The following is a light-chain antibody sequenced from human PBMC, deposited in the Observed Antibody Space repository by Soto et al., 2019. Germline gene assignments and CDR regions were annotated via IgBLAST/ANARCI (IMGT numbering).Light chain of an antibody. CDR1: HDINNF. CDR3: QQYDDLPYT. CDR2: DAS. J-gene: IGKJ2*01. V-gene: IGKV1-33*01. Sequence: DIPMTQSPSSLSASVGDRVTITCRASHDINNFLNWYQQKPGKAPKFLIYDASNLETGVPSRFSGSGSGTEFTFTISSLQPEDIATYYCQQYDDLPYTFGQGTKLEIK.